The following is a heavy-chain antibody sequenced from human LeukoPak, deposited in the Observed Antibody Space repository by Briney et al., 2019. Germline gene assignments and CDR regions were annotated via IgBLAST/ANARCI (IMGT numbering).Heavy chain of an antibody. CDR2: MYYSGSP. CDR3: ARDPFGSTYFDY. CDR1: GGSISSGGHY. V-gene: IGHV4-31*03. J-gene: IGHJ4*02. Sequence: SETLSLTCTVSGGSISSGGHYWGWIRQHPGKGLEWIGYMYYSGSPYYNPSLKSRVTISEGTSENQFSLKLSSVTAADTAVYYCARDPFGSTYFDYWGQGTLVTVSS. D-gene: IGHD6-13*01.